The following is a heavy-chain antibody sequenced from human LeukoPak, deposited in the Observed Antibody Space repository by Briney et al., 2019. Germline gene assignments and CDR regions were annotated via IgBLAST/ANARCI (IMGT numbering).Heavy chain of an antibody. CDR1: GFTFINYG. V-gene: IGHV3-30*03. J-gene: IGHJ4*02. D-gene: IGHD4-17*01. Sequence: GGSLRLSCAASGFTFINYGMHWVRQAPGKGLEWVAVISYDGTNKYYADSVKGRFTISRDNSKNTLYLQMNSLKTDDTAVYYCADYGDYQYFDYWGQGTPVTVSS. CDR3: ADYGDYQYFDY. CDR2: ISYDGTNK.